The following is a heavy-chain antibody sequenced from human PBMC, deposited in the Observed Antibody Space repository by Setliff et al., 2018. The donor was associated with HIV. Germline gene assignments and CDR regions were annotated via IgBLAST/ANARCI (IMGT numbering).Heavy chain of an antibody. CDR2: IHTSGNT. CDR3: ARDAGPHYGSGPPLEY. J-gene: IGHJ4*02. CDR1: GGSISSGSYY. Sequence: SETLSLTCTVSGGSISSGSYYWRWIRQSAGKGLEWIGRIHTSGNTNYNPSLKSRVTMSIDTSKNQFSLKLSSVTATDTAVDDCARDAGPHYGSGPPLEYWGQGIQVTVSS. V-gene: IGHV4-61*02. D-gene: IGHD3-10*01.